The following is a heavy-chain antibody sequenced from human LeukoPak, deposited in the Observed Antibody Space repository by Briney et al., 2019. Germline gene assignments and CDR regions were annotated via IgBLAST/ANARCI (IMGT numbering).Heavy chain of an antibody. D-gene: IGHD3-10*01. V-gene: IGHV4-4*07. CDR3: ARVTYYYGSGSYEFYYFDC. CDR2: IYTSGST. J-gene: IGHJ4*02. CDR1: GGSICSYY. Sequence: SETLSLTCTVSGGSICSYYWSWIRQPAGKGLEWIGRIYTSGSTNYNPSLKSRVTMSVDTSKNQFSLKLSSVTAADTAVYYCARVTYYYGSGSYEFYYFDCWGQGTLVTVSS.